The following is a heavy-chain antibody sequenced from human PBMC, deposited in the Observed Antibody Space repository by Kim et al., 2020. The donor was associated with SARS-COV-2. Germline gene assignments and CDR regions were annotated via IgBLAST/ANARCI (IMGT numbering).Heavy chain of an antibody. CDR3: ARAYGGGDCYLCDEGAFDI. J-gene: IGHJ3*02. D-gene: IGHD2-21*02. CDR2: ISSSGSTI. CDR1: GFTFSSYE. V-gene: IGHV3-48*03. Sequence: GGSLRLSCAASGFTFSSYEMNWVRQAPGKGLEWVSYISSSGSTIYYADSVKGRFTISRDNAKNSLYLQMNSLRAEDTAVYYCARAYGGGDCYLCDEGAFDIWGQGTMVTVSS.